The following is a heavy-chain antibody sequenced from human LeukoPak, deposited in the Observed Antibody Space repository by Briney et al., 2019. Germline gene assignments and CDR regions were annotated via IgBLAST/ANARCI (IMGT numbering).Heavy chain of an antibody. J-gene: IGHJ4*02. CDR3: ARLTGTTSSFDY. D-gene: IGHD1-20*01. Sequence: ASVKVSCKASGYTFTGYYMHWVRQAPGQGLEWMGWINPNSGGTNYAQKFQGRVTMTRDTSISTAYMELSRLRSDDTAVYYCARLTGTTSSFDYWGQGTLVTVSS. CDR2: INPNSGGT. CDR1: GYTFTGYY. V-gene: IGHV1-2*02.